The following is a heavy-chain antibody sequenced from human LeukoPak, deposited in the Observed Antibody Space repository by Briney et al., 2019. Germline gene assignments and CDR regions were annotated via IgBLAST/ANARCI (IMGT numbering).Heavy chain of an antibody. V-gene: IGHV3-66*02. CDR2: IYSGGST. D-gene: IGHD6-13*01. Sequence: GGSLRLSCAASGFTVSSNYMSWVRQAPGKGLEWVSVIYSGGSTYHADSVKGRFTISRDNSKNTLYLQMNSLRAEDTAVYYCARGLEQQLVKKNDYWGQGTLVTVSS. J-gene: IGHJ4*02. CDR3: ARGLEQQLVKKNDY. CDR1: GFTVSSNY.